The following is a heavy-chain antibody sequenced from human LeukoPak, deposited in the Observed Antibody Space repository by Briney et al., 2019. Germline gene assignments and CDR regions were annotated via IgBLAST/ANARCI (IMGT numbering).Heavy chain of an antibody. D-gene: IGHD1-26*01. CDR1: GFTFGIYW. CDR2: IKKDGSEK. CDR3: ARHWEGVESDAFDI. J-gene: IGHJ3*02. Sequence: GGSLRLSCAASGFTFGIYWMSRVRPAPGKGLEWVANIKKDGSEKYYVDSVKGRFTISRDNAKNSLYLQMNSLRADDTALYYCARHWEGVESDAFDIWGQGTMVTVSS. V-gene: IGHV3-7*04.